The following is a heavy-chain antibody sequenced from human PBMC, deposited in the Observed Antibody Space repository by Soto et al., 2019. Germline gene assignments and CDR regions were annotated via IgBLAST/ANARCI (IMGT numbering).Heavy chain of an antibody. D-gene: IGHD5-12*01. CDR2: IMPGSSHI. CDR3: TRHESGYNDY. CDR1: GFTFSIYS. Sequence: PGGSLRLSCAASGFTFSIYSMNWVRQAPGKGLEWVSYIMPGSSHIFYADSVKGRFTISRDNSKNTLYLQMDSLRDTDTAVYYCTRHESGYNDYWGRGTLVTVS. V-gene: IGHV3-48*02. J-gene: IGHJ4*02.